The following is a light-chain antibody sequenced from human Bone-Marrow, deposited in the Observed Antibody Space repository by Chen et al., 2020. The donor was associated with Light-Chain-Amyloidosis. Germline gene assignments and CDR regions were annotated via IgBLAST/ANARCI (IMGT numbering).Light chain of an antibody. CDR1: NIGSTS. CDR2: DDS. V-gene: IGLV3-21*02. J-gene: IGLJ3*02. CDR3: QVWDRSSDRPV. Sequence: SSVLTPPSSVSAAPGQTATIACGGNNIGSTSVHWYQQTPGQAPLLVVYDDSDRPSGIPERLSGSNSGNTATLTISRVEAGDEADYYCQVWDRSSDRPVFGGGTKLTVL.